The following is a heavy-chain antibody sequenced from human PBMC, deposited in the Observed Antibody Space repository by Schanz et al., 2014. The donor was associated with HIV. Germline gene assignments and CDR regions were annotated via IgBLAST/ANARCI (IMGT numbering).Heavy chain of an antibody. Sequence: VQLVESGGGLVQPGRSLRLSCTASGFTFSSSGMHWVRQAPGKGLEWVAAMWYDESHKGYADSVKGRFTISRDNSKNTLYLQVSSLRAEDSAVYYCARGNDFFGGVPDYWGQGTLVSVSS. J-gene: IGHJ4*02. CDR3: ARGNDFFGGVPDY. CDR1: GFTFSSSG. D-gene: IGHD3-16*01. CDR2: MWYDESHK. V-gene: IGHV3-33*01.